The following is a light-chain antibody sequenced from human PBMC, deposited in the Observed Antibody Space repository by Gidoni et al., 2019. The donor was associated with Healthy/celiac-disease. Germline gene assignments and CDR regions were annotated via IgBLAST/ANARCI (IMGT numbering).Light chain of an antibody. V-gene: IGKV1-9*01. CDR2: AAS. CDR1: QGISSY. Sequence: DIALTQCPSFLSASVGDRVTITCRASQGISSYLAWYQQKPGKAPKLLIYAASTLQSGVPSRFSGSGSGTEFTLTISSLQPEDFATYYCQQLNSYPRTFGQGTKVEIK. J-gene: IGKJ1*01. CDR3: QQLNSYPRT.